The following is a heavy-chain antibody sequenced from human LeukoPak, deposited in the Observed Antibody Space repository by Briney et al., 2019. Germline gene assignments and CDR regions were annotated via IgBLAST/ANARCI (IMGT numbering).Heavy chain of an antibody. V-gene: IGHV4-39*02. CDR1: GGSISNNIYY. D-gene: IGHD2-21*01. CDR2: IYNTGST. Sequence: SETLSLTCSVSGGSISNNIYYWGWIRQPPGKGLEWIGSIYNTGSTYYNPSLKTRVSISVDTSKNHFSLKLTSVTAADTAVYYCARGTSIVGFDYWGQGTLVIVSS. J-gene: IGHJ4*02. CDR3: ARGTSIVGFDY.